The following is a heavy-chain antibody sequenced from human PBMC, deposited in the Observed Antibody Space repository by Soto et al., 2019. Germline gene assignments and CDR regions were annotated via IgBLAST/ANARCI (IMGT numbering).Heavy chain of an antibody. D-gene: IGHD2-2*01. CDR3: AKDSLRGEVPDALNFDY. Sequence: QVQLVESGGGVVQPGRSLRLSCVASGFTFSNYGMHWVRQAPGKGLEWVALVSYNGRKEYYADSVKGRFSISRDNSKNTLYVQMNTLRDEDTAVYYCAKDSLRGEVPDALNFDYWGRGTLVTVSS. CDR2: VSYNGRKE. J-gene: IGHJ4*02. V-gene: IGHV3-30*18. CDR1: GFTFSNYG.